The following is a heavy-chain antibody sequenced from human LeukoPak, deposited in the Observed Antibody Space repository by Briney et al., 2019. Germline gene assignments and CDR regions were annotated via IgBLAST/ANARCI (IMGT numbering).Heavy chain of an antibody. Sequence: GGSLRLSCAASGFTFSYFWMSWVRQAPGKGLEWVANIKQDGSEKHYVDSVKGRFTISRDNAKNSLYLQMNSLRAEDTAVYYCAREGQDLDHWGQGSLVTVSS. V-gene: IGHV3-7*01. CDR3: AREGQDLDH. CDR2: IKQDGSEK. D-gene: IGHD2-15*01. CDR1: GFTFSYFW. J-gene: IGHJ4*02.